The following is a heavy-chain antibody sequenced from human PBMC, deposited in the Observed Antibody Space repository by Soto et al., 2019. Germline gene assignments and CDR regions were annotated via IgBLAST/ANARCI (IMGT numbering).Heavy chain of an antibody. CDR1: GGSFSGYY. J-gene: IGHJ4*02. V-gene: IGHV4-34*01. D-gene: IGHD3-10*01. CDR2: INHSGST. Sequence: SETLSLTCAVYGGSFSGYYWSWIRQPPGKGLEWIGEINHSGSTNYNPSLKSRDTISVDTSKNQFSLKLSSVTAADTAVYYCARGLYGSGSYYTGLFDYWGQGTLVTVSS. CDR3: ARGLYGSGSYYTGLFDY.